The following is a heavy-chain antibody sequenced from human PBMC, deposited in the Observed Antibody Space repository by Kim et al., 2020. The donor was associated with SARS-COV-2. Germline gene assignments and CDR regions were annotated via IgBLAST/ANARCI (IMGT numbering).Heavy chain of an antibody. CDR2: ISSSGSTI. V-gene: IGHV3-48*03. J-gene: IGHJ2*01. D-gene: IGHD2-15*01. CDR1: GFTFSSYE. CDR3: ARGFGYCSGGSCYRYFDL. Sequence: GGSLRLSCAASGFTFSSYEMNWVRQAPGKGLEWVSYISSSGSTIYYADSVKGRFTISRDNAKNSLYLQMNSLRAEDTAVYYCARGFGYCSGGSCYRYFDLWGRGTLVTVSS.